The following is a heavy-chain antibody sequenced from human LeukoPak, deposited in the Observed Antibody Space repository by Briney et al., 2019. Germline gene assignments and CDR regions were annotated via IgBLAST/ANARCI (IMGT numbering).Heavy chain of an antibody. J-gene: IGHJ4*02. CDR3: ARDLSRSAAGMDH. CDR2: INPNSGGT. Sequence: ASVKVSCKASGYTFTGYYTHWVRQAPGQGLEWMGWINPNSGGTNYAQKFQGRVTMTRDTSISTAYMELSRLRSDDTAVYYCARDLSRSAAGMDHWGQGTLVTVSS. V-gene: IGHV1-2*02. D-gene: IGHD6-13*01. CDR1: GYTFTGYY.